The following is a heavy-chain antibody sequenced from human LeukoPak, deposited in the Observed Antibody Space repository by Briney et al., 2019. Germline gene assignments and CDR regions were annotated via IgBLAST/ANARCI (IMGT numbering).Heavy chain of an antibody. Sequence: MSGGSLRLSCAASGFTFSSYSMNWVRQAPGKGLEWVSSISSSSSYIYYADSVKGRFTISRDNAKNSLYLQMNSLRAEDTAVYYCARVMVCSYGYFDYWGQGTLVTVSS. CDR1: GFTFSSYS. D-gene: IGHD5-18*01. V-gene: IGHV3-21*01. CDR3: ARVMVCSYGYFDY. CDR2: ISSSSSYI. J-gene: IGHJ4*02.